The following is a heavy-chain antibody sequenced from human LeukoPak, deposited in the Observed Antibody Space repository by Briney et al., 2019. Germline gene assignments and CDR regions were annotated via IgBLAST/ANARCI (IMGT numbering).Heavy chain of an antibody. D-gene: IGHD1-1*01. J-gene: IGHJ4*02. CDR3: ARKNDGLFDY. Sequence: SETLSLTCTVSGGSISSYYWSWIRQPPGKGLEWIGYIYYSGSTNYNPSLKSRVTISVDTSKNQFSLKLSSVTAADTAVYYCARKNDGLFDYWGQGTLVTVSS. V-gene: IGHV4-59*01. CDR1: GGSISSYY. CDR2: IYYSGST.